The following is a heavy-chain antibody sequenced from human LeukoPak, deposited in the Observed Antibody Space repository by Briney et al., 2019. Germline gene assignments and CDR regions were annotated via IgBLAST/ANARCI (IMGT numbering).Heavy chain of an antibody. CDR3: VRGSSVTMVRGVIVTYGLDV. Sequence: SETLSLTCGVSGGFIRSSGYSWSWIRQSPGMGLEWIVNIYHSGDTCYNPSLKNRLTISVDRLKNQFSLRLTSVTAADTAVYYCVRGSSVTMVRGVIVTYGLDVWGQGTTVTVSS. CDR1: GGFIRSSGYS. J-gene: IGHJ6*02. V-gene: IGHV4-30-2*06. CDR2: IYHSGDT. D-gene: IGHD3-10*01.